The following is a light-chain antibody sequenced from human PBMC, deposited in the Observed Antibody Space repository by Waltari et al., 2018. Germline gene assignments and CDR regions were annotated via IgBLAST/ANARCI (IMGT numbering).Light chain of an antibody. J-gene: IGLJ2*01. CDR1: SLRSYY. CDR3: NSRDSSSNHHLL. V-gene: IGLV3-19*01. Sequence: SSELTQDPAVSVALGQTVRITCQGDSLRSYYASWYQQKPGQAPVLVIYGKTNRPSGIPDRFSGSSSGTTASLTITGAQAEDEADYYCNSRDSSSNHHLLFGGGTKLTVL. CDR2: GKT.